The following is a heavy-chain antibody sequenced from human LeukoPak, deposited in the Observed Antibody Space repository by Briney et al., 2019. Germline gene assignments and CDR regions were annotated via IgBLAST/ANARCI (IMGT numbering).Heavy chain of an antibody. Sequence: GGSLRLSCAASGFTFSSYAMSWVRQAPGKGLEWVGRIKSKTDGGTTDYAAPVKGRFTISRDDSKNTLYLQMNSLKTEDTAVYYCTTGVTYSSVFWGQGTLVTVSS. CDR3: TTGVTYSSVF. J-gene: IGHJ4*02. CDR1: GFTFSSYA. V-gene: IGHV3-15*01. D-gene: IGHD6-19*01. CDR2: IKSKTDGGTT.